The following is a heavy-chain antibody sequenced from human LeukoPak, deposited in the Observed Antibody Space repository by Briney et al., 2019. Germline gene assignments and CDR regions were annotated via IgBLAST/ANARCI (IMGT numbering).Heavy chain of an antibody. J-gene: IGHJ3*02. CDR3: ARVGDGLNDAFDI. Sequence: ASVKVSCKASGYIFTGHYMNWVRQVPGQGLEWMGRINPKTGGTNYAQNFQCRVTMTRDTSISTTYMELSRLRPDDTAVYYCARVGDGLNDAFDIWGQGTMVTVSS. D-gene: IGHD3-16*01. CDR2: INPKTGGT. V-gene: IGHV1-2*06. CDR1: GYIFTGHY.